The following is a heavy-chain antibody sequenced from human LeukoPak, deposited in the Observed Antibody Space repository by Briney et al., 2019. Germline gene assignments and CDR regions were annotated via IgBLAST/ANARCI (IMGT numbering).Heavy chain of an antibody. CDR1: GGSFSGYY. V-gene: IGHV4-34*01. Sequence: SSETLSLTCAVYGGSFSGYYWSWIRQPPGKGLEWIGEINHSGSTNYNPSLKSRVTISVDTSKNQFSLKLSSVTAADTAVYYCASRSPPVIIYRAFDIWGQGTMVTVSS. J-gene: IGHJ3*02. D-gene: IGHD3-10*01. CDR2: INHSGST. CDR3: ASRSPPVIIYRAFDI.